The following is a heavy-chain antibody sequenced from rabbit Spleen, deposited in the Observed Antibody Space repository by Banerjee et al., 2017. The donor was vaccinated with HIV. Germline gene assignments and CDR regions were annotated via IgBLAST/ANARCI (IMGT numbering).Heavy chain of an antibody. CDR3: ARDTGSSFSTYGMDL. Sequence: QSLEESGGDLVKPGASLTLTCKASGVSFSFNSYMCWVRQAPGKGLEWIACIELGSRDFTYYASWAKGRFTISKSSSTTVTLQMTSLTVADTATYFCARDTGSSFSTYGMDLWGPGTLVTVS. V-gene: IGHV1S40*01. D-gene: IGHD8-1*01. CDR2: IELGSRDFT. J-gene: IGHJ6*01. CDR1: GVSFSFNSY.